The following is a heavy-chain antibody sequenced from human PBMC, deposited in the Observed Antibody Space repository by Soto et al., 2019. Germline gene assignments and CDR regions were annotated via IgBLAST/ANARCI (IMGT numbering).Heavy chain of an antibody. V-gene: IGHV3-21*01. Sequence: XGSLRLSCAAAGFTFSSYSMNWVRQAPGKGLEWVSSISSSSSYIYYADSVKGRFTISRDNAKNSLYLQMNSLRAEDTAVYYCASFLEWLSNYGMDVWGQGTTVTVSS. J-gene: IGHJ6*02. CDR2: ISSSSSYI. CDR1: GFTFSSYS. D-gene: IGHD3-3*01. CDR3: ASFLEWLSNYGMDV.